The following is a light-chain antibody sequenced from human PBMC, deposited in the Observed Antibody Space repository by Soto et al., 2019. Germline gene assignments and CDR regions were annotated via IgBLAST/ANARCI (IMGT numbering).Light chain of an antibody. J-gene: IGKJ2*01. CDR3: QQYNSYSQP. CDR1: QSISSW. Sequence: DIQMTQSHSTLSASVGDRVTITCRASQSISSWLAWYQQKPGKAPKLLIYDASSLESGVPSRFSGSGSGTEFSLTISSLQPDDFAAYYCQQYNSYSQPFGQGTNLGI. CDR2: DAS. V-gene: IGKV1-5*01.